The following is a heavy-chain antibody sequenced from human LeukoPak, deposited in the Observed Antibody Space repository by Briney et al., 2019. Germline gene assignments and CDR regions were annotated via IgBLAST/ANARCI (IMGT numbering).Heavy chain of an antibody. CDR2: ISWNSGSI. Sequence: GRSLRLSCAASGFTFDDYAMHWVRQAPGKGLEWVSGISWNSGSIGYADSVKGRFTISRDNAKNSLYLQMNSLRAEDTAVYYCARTIGGYGDWGYWGQGTLVTVSS. V-gene: IGHV3-9*01. CDR1: GFTFDDYA. J-gene: IGHJ4*02. CDR3: ARTIGGYGDWGY. D-gene: IGHD4-17*01.